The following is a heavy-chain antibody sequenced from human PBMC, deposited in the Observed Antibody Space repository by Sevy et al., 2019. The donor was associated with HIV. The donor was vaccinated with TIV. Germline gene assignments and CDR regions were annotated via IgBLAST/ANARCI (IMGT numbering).Heavy chain of an antibody. J-gene: IGHJ6*02. D-gene: IGHD3-10*01. CDR2: IYTSGST. CDR1: GGSISSYY. V-gene: IGHV4-4*07. Sequence: SETLSLTCTVSGGSISSYYWSWIRQPPGKGLEWIGGIYTSGSTNYNPSLKSRVTMSVDTSKNQFSLKLSSVTAADTAVYYCAREGDTYYYGSGSQDGMDVWGQGTTVTVSS. CDR3: AREGDTYYYGSGSQDGMDV.